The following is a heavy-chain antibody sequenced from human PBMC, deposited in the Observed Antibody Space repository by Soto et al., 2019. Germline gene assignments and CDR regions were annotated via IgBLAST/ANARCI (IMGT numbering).Heavy chain of an antibody. D-gene: IGHD6-13*01. Sequence: PGGSLRLSCAASGFTFSNYVMNWVRQAPGKGLEWVSVISGSGFNSYYADSVKGRFTISRDNSKNTLYLQMNSLTVEDTAVYYCAKVLSAAGSDFWGQGTLVTVSS. CDR1: GFTFSNYV. CDR2: ISGSGFNS. V-gene: IGHV3-23*01. J-gene: IGHJ4*02. CDR3: AKVLSAAGSDF.